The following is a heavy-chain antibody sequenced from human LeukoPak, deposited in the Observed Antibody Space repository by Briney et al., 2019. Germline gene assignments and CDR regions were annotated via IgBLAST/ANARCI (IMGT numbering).Heavy chain of an antibody. CDR1: GGSISNYY. Sequence: SETLSLTCTVSGGSISNYYWSWIRQPPGKGLEWIGYVYSSGTTNYNPSLKSRVTISVDRSKNQFSLKLSSVTAADTAVYYCARDLSMDYWGQGTLVIVSS. V-gene: IGHV4-59*01. J-gene: IGHJ4*02. CDR2: VYSSGTT. CDR3: ARDLSMDY.